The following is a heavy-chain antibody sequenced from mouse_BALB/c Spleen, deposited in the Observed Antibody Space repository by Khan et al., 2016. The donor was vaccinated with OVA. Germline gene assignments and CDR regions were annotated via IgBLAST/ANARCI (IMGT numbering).Heavy chain of an antibody. D-gene: IGHD2-4*01. CDR2: VSFGSATI. V-gene: IGHV5-17*02. CDR3: TRSLITTWYFDD. J-gene: IGHJ1*01. Sequence: EVELVESGGGLVQPGGSRKLSCAASGFTFSSFGMHWVRQAPEKGLEWVAYVSFGSATIYYADTVKGRFTISRDNPKNILFLQMTSLRSEDTAIXYCTRSLITTWYFDDWGAGTTVTVSS. CDR1: GFTFSSFG.